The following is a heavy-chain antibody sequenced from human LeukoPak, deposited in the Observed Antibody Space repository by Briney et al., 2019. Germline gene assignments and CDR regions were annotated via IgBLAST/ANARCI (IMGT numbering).Heavy chain of an antibody. CDR2: IYYSGST. CDR1: GYSISSAYS. Sequence: SETLSLTCTVSGYSISSAYSCGWVRQPPGKGLEWIGSIYYSGSTYYNPSLKSRVTISVDTSKNQFSLKLSSVTAADTAVYYCARDSALAAHWFDPWGQGTLVTVSS. V-gene: IGHV4-38-2*02. D-gene: IGHD6-6*01. J-gene: IGHJ5*02. CDR3: ARDSALAAHWFDP.